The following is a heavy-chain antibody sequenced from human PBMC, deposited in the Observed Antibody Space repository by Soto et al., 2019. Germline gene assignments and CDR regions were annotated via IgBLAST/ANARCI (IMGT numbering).Heavy chain of an antibody. V-gene: IGHV3-11*01. CDR3: ARSGDYYDSSGYYPNTHDAFDI. CDR1: PFPLSDYY. J-gene: IGHJ3*02. Sequence: LRLSWSASPFPLSDYYMSWIRQAPGKGQKWLSYISSRGSTIYDADSVKGRFTISRDNAKNSLYLQMNSLRAEDPAVYYCARSGDYYDSSGYYPNTHDAFDIWGQGTMVTVAS. D-gene: IGHD3-22*01. CDR2: ISSRGSTI.